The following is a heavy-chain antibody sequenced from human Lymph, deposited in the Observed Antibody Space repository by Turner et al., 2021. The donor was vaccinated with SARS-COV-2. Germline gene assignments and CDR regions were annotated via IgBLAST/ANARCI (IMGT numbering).Heavy chain of an antibody. D-gene: IGHD6-13*01. CDR2: ISYDGGHK. V-gene: IGHV3-30-3*01. J-gene: IGHJ4*02. CDR1: GFTFSSYA. Sequence: QVQLVESGGGVVQPGRSLRLSCAASGFTFSSYAMHWVRQAPGKGLEWVAVISYDGGHKYYADSVKGRSTISRDNSKNTLYLQMNSLRAEDTAVYYCARDQTEQQAHYAFDYWGQGTLVTVSS. CDR3: ARDQTEQQAHYAFDY.